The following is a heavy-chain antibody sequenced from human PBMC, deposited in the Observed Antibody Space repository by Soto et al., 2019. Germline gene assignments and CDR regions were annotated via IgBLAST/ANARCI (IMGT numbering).Heavy chain of an antibody. CDR3: TREIPYDFWSGMASYFDY. CDR2: IRSKAYGGTT. CDR1: GFTFGDYA. D-gene: IGHD3-3*01. J-gene: IGHJ4*02. Sequence: GGSLRLSCTASGFTFGDYAMSWFRQAPGKGLEWVGFIRSKAYGGTTEYAASVKGRFTISRDDSKSIAYLQMNSLKTEDTAVYYCTREIPYDFWSGMASYFDYWGQGTLVTVSS. V-gene: IGHV3-49*03.